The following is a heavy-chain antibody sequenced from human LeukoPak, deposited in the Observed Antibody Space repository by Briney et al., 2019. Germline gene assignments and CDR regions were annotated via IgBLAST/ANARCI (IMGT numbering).Heavy chain of an antibody. Sequence: SETLSLTCTVSGGSVSDYYWSWIRQSPGKGLEWIGYIYYTGTTSYNPSLKSRVTISAETSKNQFSLNLISVTAADTAVYYCASRKLGNDCWGQGTLVSASS. D-gene: IGHD7-27*01. CDR2: IYYTGTT. J-gene: IGHJ4*02. CDR3: ASRKLGNDC. CDR1: GGSVSDYY. V-gene: IGHV4-59*02.